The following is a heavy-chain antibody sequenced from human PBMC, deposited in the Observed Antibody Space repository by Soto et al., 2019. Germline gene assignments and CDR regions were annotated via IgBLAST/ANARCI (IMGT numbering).Heavy chain of an antibody. J-gene: IGHJ6*02. V-gene: IGHV1-18*04. Sequence: ASVKVSCKASGYTFTSYGISWVRQAPGQGLEWMGWISAYNGNTNYAQKLQGRVTMTTDTSTSTAYMELRSLRSDDTAVYYCARDRWDYGSHKSYYYGMDVWGQGTTVTVSS. D-gene: IGHD3-10*01. CDR1: GYTFTSYG. CDR3: ARDRWDYGSHKSYYYGMDV. CDR2: ISAYNGNT.